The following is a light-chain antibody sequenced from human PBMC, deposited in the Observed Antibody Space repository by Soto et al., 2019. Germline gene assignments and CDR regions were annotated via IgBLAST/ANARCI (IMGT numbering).Light chain of an antibody. V-gene: IGKV3-20*01. CDR2: GAS. CDR1: QSVSSSY. J-gene: IGKJ1*01. CDR3: QQYGSSPWT. Sequence: EIVLTQSPGTLSLSPGERATLSCRASQSVSSSYLAWYQQKPGQAPRPLIYGASSRAIGIPDRFSGSGSGTYFTLTIIRLEPEDFAVYYCQQYGSSPWTFGQGTKVDI.